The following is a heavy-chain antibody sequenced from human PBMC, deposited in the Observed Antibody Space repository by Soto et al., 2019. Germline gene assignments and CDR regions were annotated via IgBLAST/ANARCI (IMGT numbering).Heavy chain of an antibody. CDR3: TRAYYDFWSGPFDY. Sequence: ETLRLSCAASGFTFSSYGMHWVRQASGKGLEWVGRIRSKANSYATAYAASVKGRFTISRDDSKNTAYLQMNSLKTEDTAVYYCTRAYYDFWSGPFDYWGQGTLVTVSS. CDR1: GFTFSSYG. V-gene: IGHV3-73*01. J-gene: IGHJ4*02. D-gene: IGHD3-3*01. CDR2: IRSKANSYAT.